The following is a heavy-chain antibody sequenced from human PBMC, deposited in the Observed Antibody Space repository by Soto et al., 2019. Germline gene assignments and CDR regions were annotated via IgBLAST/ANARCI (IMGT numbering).Heavy chain of an antibody. J-gene: IGHJ6*02. CDR2: IIPIFGTA. CDR1: GGTFSSYA. Sequence: QVQLVQSGAEVKKPGSSVKVSCKASGGTFSSYAISWVRQAPGQGLEWMGGIIPIFGTANYAQKFQGRVTITADESTSTAYMERSSLRSEDTAVYYCARGGGSGWYRDYYYYYGMDVWGQGTTVTVSS. V-gene: IGHV1-69*01. CDR3: ARGGGSGWYRDYYYYYGMDV. D-gene: IGHD6-19*01.